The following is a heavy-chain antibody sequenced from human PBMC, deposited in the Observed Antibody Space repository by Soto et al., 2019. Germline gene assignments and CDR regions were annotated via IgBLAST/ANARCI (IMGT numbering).Heavy chain of an antibody. CDR3: ARDHFAHCSGGSCYSPGYYYYYMDV. D-gene: IGHD2-15*01. J-gene: IGHJ6*03. Sequence: GGSLRLSCAASGFTFSSYGMHWVRQAPGKGLEWVAVIWYDGSNKYYADSVKGRFTISRDNSKNTLYLQMNSLRAEDTAVYYCARDHFAHCSGGSCYSPGYYYYYMDVWGKGTTVTVSS. CDR2: IWYDGSNK. CDR1: GFTFSSYG. V-gene: IGHV3-33*01.